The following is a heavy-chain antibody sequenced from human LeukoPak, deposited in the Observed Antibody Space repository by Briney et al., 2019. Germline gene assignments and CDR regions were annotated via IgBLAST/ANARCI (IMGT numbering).Heavy chain of an antibody. CDR2: IYSDGTT. D-gene: IGHD3-22*01. J-gene: IGHJ4*02. Sequence: LETLSLTCSVSGASTTSYYWNWIRQAPGKGLEWIGYIYSDGTTSYSPSLRSRVTISIDTSRNQFSLKLSSVTAADAAVYYCARDTRSYDTSGYYYFDYWGQGALVTVSS. CDR1: GASTTSYY. V-gene: IGHV4-59*01. CDR3: ARDTRSYDTSGYYYFDY.